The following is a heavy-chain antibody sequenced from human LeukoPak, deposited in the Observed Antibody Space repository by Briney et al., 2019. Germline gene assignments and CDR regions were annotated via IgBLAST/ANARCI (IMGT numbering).Heavy chain of an antibody. D-gene: IGHD5-24*01. V-gene: IGHV4-34*01. J-gene: IGHJ4*02. CDR3: ARVNREMATITP. CDR1: GGSFSGYY. CDR2: INHSGST. Sequence: SETLSLTCAVYGGSFSGYYWSWIRQPPGKGLEWIGEINHSGSTNYNPSLKSRVTISVDTSKDQFSLKLSSVTAADTAVYYCARVNREMATITPWGQGTLVTVSS.